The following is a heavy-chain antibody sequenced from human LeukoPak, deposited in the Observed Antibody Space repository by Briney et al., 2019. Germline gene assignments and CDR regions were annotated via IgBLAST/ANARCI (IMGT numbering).Heavy chain of an antibody. D-gene: IGHD6-13*01. CDR3: AGFYRGRAAAGTFDY. Sequence: PWEPLSLTCSVSGGPISRYYWSWIRQPPGKALEWIGYNYYSGSNNYNPSLKRRVTISVDTSKNQFSLELRSATAPDTAGYYCAGFYRGRAAAGTFDYWGQGTLVTVSS. CDR2: NYYSGSN. V-gene: IGHV4-59*12. J-gene: IGHJ4*02. CDR1: GGPISRYY.